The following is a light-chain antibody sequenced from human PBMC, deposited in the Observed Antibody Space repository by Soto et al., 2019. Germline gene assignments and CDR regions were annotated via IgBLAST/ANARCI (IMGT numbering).Light chain of an antibody. Sequence: QLVLTQSPSASASLGASGKLTCTLSSGHSNYAIAWHQQQSEKGPRYLMKLNSDGSHSKGDGIPDRFSGSSSGAERYLTISSLQSEDEADYYCQTWGSGIVVFGAGTKLTVL. J-gene: IGLJ2*01. V-gene: IGLV4-69*01. CDR3: QTWGSGIVV. CDR2: LNSDGSH. CDR1: SGHSNYA.